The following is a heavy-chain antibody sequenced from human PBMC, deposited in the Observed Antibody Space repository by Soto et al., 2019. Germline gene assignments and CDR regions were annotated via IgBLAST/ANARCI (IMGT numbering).Heavy chain of an antibody. CDR2: ITPSFGSP. V-gene: IGHV1-69*01. CDR1: GGTFNNFA. CDR3: ATYFTAVAYFEN. J-gene: IGHJ4*02. Sequence: QMQLVQSGAEVKKPGSSVKVSCKTSGGTFNNFAISWVRQAPGQGLEWMGGITPSFGSPVYARKFQGRVTIAADHMILNNLRSDDTAMYFCATYFTAVAYFENWGQGTLVTVSS. D-gene: IGHD5-18*01.